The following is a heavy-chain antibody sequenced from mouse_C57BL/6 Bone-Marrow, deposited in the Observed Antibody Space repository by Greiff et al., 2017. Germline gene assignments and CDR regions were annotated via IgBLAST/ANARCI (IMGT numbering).Heavy chain of an antibody. J-gene: IGHJ3*01. CDR3: ASTDYGSAWFAY. Sequence: VHVKQSGPELVKPGASVKMSCKASGYTFTDYYMHWVKQSHGKSLEWIGYIYPNNGGNGYNQKFKGKATLTVDKSSSTAYMELRSLTSEDSAVYYCASTDYGSAWFAYWGQGTLVTVSA. CDR2: IYPNNGGN. V-gene: IGHV1-34*01. CDR1: GYTFTDYY. D-gene: IGHD1-1*01.